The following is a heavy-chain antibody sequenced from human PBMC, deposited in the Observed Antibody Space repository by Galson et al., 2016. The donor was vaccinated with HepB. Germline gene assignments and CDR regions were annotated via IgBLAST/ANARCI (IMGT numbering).Heavy chain of an antibody. CDR3: ARSYYYKSGSVGDFDI. CDR1: GFTFSDHY. D-gene: IGHD3-10*01. Sequence: SLRLSCAASGFTFSDHYMEWVRQAPGKGLEWVARSRNKARSYTTEYAASVKGRFAISRDDSKKSLCLQMNSLKTEDTAVYYCARSYYYKSGSVGDFDIWGQGTMVTVSS. CDR2: SRNKARSYTT. J-gene: IGHJ3*02. V-gene: IGHV3-72*01.